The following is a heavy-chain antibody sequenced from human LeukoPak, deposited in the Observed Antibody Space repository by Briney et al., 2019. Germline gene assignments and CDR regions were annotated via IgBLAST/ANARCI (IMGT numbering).Heavy chain of an antibody. CDR1: GFTFSHYW. Sequence: GGSLRLSCAASGFTFSHYWMHCVRQAPGKGLVWVSRIESDGGSTDYADSLKGRFTISRDNAKNTLYLEMNSLRAEDTAVYYCARVGHCSSTACFIDYWGQGTLVTVSS. V-gene: IGHV3-74*01. D-gene: IGHD2-2*01. CDR3: ARVGHCSSTACFIDY. CDR2: IESDGGST. J-gene: IGHJ4*02.